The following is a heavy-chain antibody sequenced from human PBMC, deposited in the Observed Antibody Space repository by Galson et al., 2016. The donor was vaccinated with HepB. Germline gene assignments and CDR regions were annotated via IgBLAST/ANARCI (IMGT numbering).Heavy chain of an antibody. CDR2: ISAYNGHT. CDR1: GYTFTNYG. V-gene: IGHV1-18*04. Sequence: SVKVSCKGSGYTFTNYGISWVRLAPGQGLEWMGWISAYNGHTNYAQRLQGRVTMTTDTSTSTASMELRSLRSDDSAVYYCARAVPGYCSGGNCYEREWYFDYWGQGTLFAVSS. J-gene: IGHJ4*02. CDR3: ARAVPGYCSGGNCYEREWYFDY. D-gene: IGHD2-15*01.